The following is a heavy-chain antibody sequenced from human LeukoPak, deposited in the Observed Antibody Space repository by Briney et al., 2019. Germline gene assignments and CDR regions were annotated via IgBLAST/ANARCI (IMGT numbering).Heavy chain of an antibody. CDR2: IYYSGST. CDR1: GGSISSYY. J-gene: IGHJ1*01. Sequence: SETLSLPCTVSGGSISSYYWSWIRQPPGKGLEWIGYIYYSGSTNYNPSLKSRVTISVDTSKNQFSLKVSSVTAADTAVYYCARGVSYYDSSGYYKEYFQHWGQGTLVTVSS. D-gene: IGHD3-22*01. CDR3: ARGVSYYDSSGYYKEYFQH. V-gene: IGHV4-59*08.